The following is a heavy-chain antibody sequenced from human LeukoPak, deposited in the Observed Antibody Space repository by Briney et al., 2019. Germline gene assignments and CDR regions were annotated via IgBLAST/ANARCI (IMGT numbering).Heavy chain of an antibody. J-gene: IGHJ4*02. CDR2: ISGSGGST. CDR3: AKVSHITMVRGAYFDY. CDR1: GLTFTGYP. V-gene: IGHV3-23*01. D-gene: IGHD3-10*01. Sequence: GGSLSLSCEAPGLTFTGYPLSWVRQAPGRGLEGASAISGSGGSTYYADSVKGRFTISRDNSKNTLYLQMNSLRAEDTAVYYCAKVSHITMVRGAYFDYWGQGTLVTVSS.